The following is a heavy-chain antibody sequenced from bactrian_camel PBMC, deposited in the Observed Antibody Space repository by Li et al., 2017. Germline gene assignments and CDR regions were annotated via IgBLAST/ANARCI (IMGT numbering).Heavy chain of an antibody. D-gene: IGHD2*01. V-gene: IGHV3-2*01. J-gene: IGHJ7*01. CDR1: GFTFKNFY. CDR2: IDSDGRNT. Sequence: QVQLVESGGGLVQPGGSLRLSCAASGFTFKNFYMSWVRQTPDKGLEWVSSIDSDGRNTYYADSVKGRFTISRDNAKNTLWLQMNRLKTEDAAVYYCATDMRGAWFLYGISYWGRGTQVTVS.